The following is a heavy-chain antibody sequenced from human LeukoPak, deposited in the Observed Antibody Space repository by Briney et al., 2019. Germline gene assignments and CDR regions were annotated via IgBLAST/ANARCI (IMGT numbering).Heavy chain of an antibody. CDR2: INHSGST. CDR1: GFSLSTSGVA. V-gene: IGHV4-39*07. J-gene: IGHJ4*02. Sequence: SGPTLVKPTQTLTLTCTFSGFSLSTSGVAVGWIRQPPGKGLEWIGEINHSGSTNYNPSLKSRVTISVDTSKSQFSLKLSSVTAADTAVYYCARGTQTYYDKAPVDYWGQGTLVTVSS. D-gene: IGHD3-22*01. CDR3: ARGTQTYYDKAPVDY.